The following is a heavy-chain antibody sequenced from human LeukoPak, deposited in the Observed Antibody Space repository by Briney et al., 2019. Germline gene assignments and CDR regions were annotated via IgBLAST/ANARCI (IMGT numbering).Heavy chain of an antibody. J-gene: IGHJ4*02. V-gene: IGHV1-58*02. CDR2: IVVGSGNT. Sequence: SVKVSCKASGFNCRNSAMQWVRQARGQRLEWIGWIVVGSGNTNYAQKFQERVTITRDMSTSTAYMELSSLRSEDTAVYYCAADPGMLTSYFEYWGQGSLVTVSS. CDR3: AADPGMLTSYFEY. D-gene: IGHD3-16*01. CDR1: GFNCRNSA.